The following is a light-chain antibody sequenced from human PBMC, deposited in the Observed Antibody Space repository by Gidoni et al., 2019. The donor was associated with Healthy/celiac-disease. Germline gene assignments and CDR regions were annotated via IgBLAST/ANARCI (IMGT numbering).Light chain of an antibody. CDR1: QSISSW. J-gene: IGKJ1*01. Sequence: DIQMTQSPSTLPASVGDRVTITCRASQSISSWLAWDQQKPGKAHKLLIYKASSLERGVPSRFSGSGSGTEFTLTISSLQPDDFATYYCQQYNSYSAWTFGQXTKVEIK. CDR2: KAS. V-gene: IGKV1-5*03. CDR3: QQYNSYSAWT.